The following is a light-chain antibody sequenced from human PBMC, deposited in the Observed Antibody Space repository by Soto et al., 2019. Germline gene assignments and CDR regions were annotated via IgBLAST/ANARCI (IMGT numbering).Light chain of an antibody. CDR2: GAS. J-gene: IGKJ5*01. CDR1: QTISSSY. V-gene: IGKV3-20*01. CDR3: QQYGSSPIT. Sequence: EIVLTQSPGTLSLSPGERATLSCRASQTISSSYLAWYQQKPGQAPRLLIYGASTRATGIPDRFSGSGSGTDFTLTISRLEPEDFAVYYCQQYGSSPITFGQGTRLEIK.